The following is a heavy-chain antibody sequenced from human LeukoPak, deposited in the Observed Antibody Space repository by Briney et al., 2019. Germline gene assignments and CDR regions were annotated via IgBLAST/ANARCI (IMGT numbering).Heavy chain of an antibody. CDR2: ISSSSSYI. J-gene: IGHJ4*02. CDR1: GFTFSSYS. V-gene: IGHV3-21*04. CDR3: AREEIRGYSYGTGY. Sequence: GGSLRLSCAASGFTFSSYSMNWVRQAPGKGLEWVSSISSSSSYIYYADSVKGRFTISRDNAKNSLYLQMNSLRAEDTAVYYCAREEIRGYSYGTGYWGQGTLVTVSS. D-gene: IGHD5-18*01.